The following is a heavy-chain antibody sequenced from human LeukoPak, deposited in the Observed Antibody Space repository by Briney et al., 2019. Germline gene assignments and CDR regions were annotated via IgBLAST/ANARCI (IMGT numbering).Heavy chain of an antibody. J-gene: IGHJ4*02. D-gene: IGHD6-13*01. V-gene: IGHV3-23*01. CDR1: GFTFSSYA. CDR3: AKRGIAAAASFDY. Sequence: PGGSLRLSCAASGFTFSSYAMSWVRQAPGKGLEWVSTISGNGDYTYYAASVKGRFTISRDNSKNTLYLQMNSLRADDTAVYYCAKRGIAAAASFDYWGQGTLVSVSS. CDR2: ISGNGDYT.